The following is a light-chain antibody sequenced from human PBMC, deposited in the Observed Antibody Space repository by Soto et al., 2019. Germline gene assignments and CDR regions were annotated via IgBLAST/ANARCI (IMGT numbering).Light chain of an antibody. CDR2: AAS. CDR1: QGISNY. J-gene: IGKJ3*01. Sequence: DIQMTQSPSSLSASVGDRVTITCRASQGISNYLAWYQQRPGKVPQLLIYAASTLQSGVPSRFSGSGSGTDFTLTISSLQPEDVATYYCQNCHSAAFTFGPGTKVYIK. V-gene: IGKV1-27*01. CDR3: QNCHSAAFT.